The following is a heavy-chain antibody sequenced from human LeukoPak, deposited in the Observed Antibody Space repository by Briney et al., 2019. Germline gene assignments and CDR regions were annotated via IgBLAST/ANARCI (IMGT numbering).Heavy chain of an antibody. J-gene: IGHJ4*02. CDR3: AKRGVVIRVILVGFHKEAYYFDS. CDR1: GITLSSYG. Sequence: GGSLRLSCAVSGITLSSYGMSRVRQAPGKGLEWVSGISGSGGNTYYADSVKGRFTISRDNSKNTLYLQMNSLRAEDTAVYFCAKRGVVIRVILVGFHKEAYYFDSWGQGALVTVSS. D-gene: IGHD3-22*01. V-gene: IGHV3-23*01. CDR2: ISGSGGNT.